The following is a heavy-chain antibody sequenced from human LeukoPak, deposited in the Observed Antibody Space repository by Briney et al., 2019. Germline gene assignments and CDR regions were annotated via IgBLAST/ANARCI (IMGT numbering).Heavy chain of an antibody. CDR1: GGSISSDY. D-gene: IGHD3-22*01. CDR3: ARLSGYSSGHYYSDY. V-gene: IGHV4-59*01. J-gene: IGHJ4*02. CDR2: IYYRGST. Sequence: PSQTLSLTCTVSGGSISSDYWSWIRQPPGKGLEWIGYIYYRGSTNYNPSLKSRVTISVDTSKNQFSLKLSSVTAADTAVYYCARLSGYSSGHYYSDYWGQGTLVTVSS.